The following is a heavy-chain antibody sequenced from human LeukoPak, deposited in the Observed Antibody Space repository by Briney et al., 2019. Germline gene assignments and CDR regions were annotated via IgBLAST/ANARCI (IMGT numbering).Heavy chain of an antibody. J-gene: IGHJ4*02. CDR1: GFTFSGYW. CDR2: IKEDGSAQ. CDR3: TTSLPHVVLLTGSEGGN. V-gene: IGHV3-7*01. Sequence: TGGSLRLSCAASGFTFSGYWMNWVRQAPGKGLEWVANIKEDGSAQNYVDSVKGRFTISRDNAGNSLYLQMNSLRVEDTAAYYCTTSLPHVVLLTGSEGGNWGRGTLVTVSS. D-gene: IGHD2-21*02.